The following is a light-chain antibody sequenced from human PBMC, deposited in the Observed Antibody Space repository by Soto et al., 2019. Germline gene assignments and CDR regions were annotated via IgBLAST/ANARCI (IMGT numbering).Light chain of an antibody. Sequence: EIVLTQSPGTLSLSPGERATLSCRASQSVSSSYLAWYQQKPGQAPRLLIYGASSSATGIPDRFSGSGSGTDFTLTISRLEPEDFAVYYCQQYGSSPGWTFGQGTKVDIK. CDR1: QSVSSSY. CDR3: QQYGSSPGWT. V-gene: IGKV3-20*01. J-gene: IGKJ1*01. CDR2: GAS.